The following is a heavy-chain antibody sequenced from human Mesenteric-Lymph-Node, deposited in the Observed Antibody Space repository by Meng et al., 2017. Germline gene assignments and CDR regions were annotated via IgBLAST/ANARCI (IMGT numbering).Heavy chain of an antibody. V-gene: IGHV3-30*03. D-gene: IGHD3-10*01. CDR1: GFTFASYA. J-gene: IGHJ4*02. Sequence: QVHLVESEGGVVQPGRSLRLSCAASGFTFASYAMHWVRQAPGKGLEWVAVILYDGSNKFYADSVKGRFTISRDNSRNTLYLQMNSLRPEDTAVYYCFWLGESHNWGQGALVTVSS. CDR3: FWLGESHN. CDR2: ILYDGSNK.